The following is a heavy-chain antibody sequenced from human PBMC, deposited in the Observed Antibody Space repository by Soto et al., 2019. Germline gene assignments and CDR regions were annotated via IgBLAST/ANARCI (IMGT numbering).Heavy chain of an antibody. J-gene: IGHJ6*02. CDR1: GYTLTELS. Sequence: QVQLVQSGAEVKKPGASVKVSCKVSGYTLTELSMHWVRQAPGKGIEWMGGFDPEDGETIYAQKFQGRVTMTEDTSTDTAYMELSSLRSEDTAVYYCATLPILEDYGDYSVYGMDVWGQGTTVTVSS. CDR3: ATLPILEDYGDYSVYGMDV. CDR2: FDPEDGET. V-gene: IGHV1-24*01. D-gene: IGHD4-17*01.